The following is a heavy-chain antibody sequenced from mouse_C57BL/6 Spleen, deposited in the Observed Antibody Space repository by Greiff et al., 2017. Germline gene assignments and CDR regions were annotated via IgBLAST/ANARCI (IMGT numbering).Heavy chain of an antibody. D-gene: IGHD2-14*01. CDR3: ARERGSGTGDYYAMDY. CDR1: GYTFTSYW. CDR2: IDPSDSET. Sequence: QVQLQQPGAELVRPGSSVKLSCKASGYTFTSYWMHWVKQRPIQGLEWIGNIDPSDSETHYNQKFKDKATLTVDKSSSTAYMQLSSLTSEDSAVYYYARERGSGTGDYYAMDYWGQGTSVTVSS. V-gene: IGHV1-52*01. J-gene: IGHJ4*01.